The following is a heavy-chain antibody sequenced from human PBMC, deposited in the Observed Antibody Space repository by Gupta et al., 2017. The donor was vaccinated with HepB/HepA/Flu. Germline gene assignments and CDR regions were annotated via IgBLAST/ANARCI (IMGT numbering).Heavy chain of an antibody. D-gene: IGHD2-8*02. Sequence: EVQLVESGGGSVQPGGSLRLSCTAPGFTFSKYWMSWVRQAPGKGLEWVANIKEDGSQKSYVDSVKGRFIIFRDNAQNSLYLQVNSLRVEDSAVYYCARDSMLSGSWWQYYYMDVWGKGTTVTVTS. J-gene: IGHJ6*03. V-gene: IGHV3-7*01. CDR3: ARDSMLSGSWWQYYYMDV. CDR2: IKEDGSQK. CDR1: GFTFSKYW.